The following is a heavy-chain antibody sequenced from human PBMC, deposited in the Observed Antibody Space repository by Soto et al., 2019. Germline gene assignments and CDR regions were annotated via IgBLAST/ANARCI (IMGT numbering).Heavy chain of an antibody. CDR2: ISGSGGST. CDR1: GFTFSSYA. D-gene: IGHD3-3*01. J-gene: IGHJ5*02. CDR3: ANLPGTYYDFWSGYSPVNWFDP. Sequence: EVQLLESGGGLVQPGGSLRLSCAASGFTFSSYAMSWVRQAPGKGLEWVSAISGSGGSTYYADSVKGRFTISRDNSKNTLYLQMNSLRAEDTAVYYCANLPGTYYDFWSGYSPVNWFDPWGQGTLVTVSS. V-gene: IGHV3-23*01.